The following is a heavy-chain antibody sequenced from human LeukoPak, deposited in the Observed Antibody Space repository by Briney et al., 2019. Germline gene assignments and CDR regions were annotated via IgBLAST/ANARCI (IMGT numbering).Heavy chain of an antibody. V-gene: IGHV4-59*08. CDR1: GGSISSYY. J-gene: IGHJ6*03. D-gene: IGHD2-15*01. CDR2: IYYSGST. CDR3: ARLLNPHKLPSLRVYYMDV. Sequence: SETLSLTCTVSGGSISSYYWSWIRQPPGKGLEWIGYIYYSGSTNYNPSLKSRVTISVDTSKNQFSLKLSSVTAADTAVYYCARLLNPHKLPSLRVYYMDVWGKGTTVTMSS.